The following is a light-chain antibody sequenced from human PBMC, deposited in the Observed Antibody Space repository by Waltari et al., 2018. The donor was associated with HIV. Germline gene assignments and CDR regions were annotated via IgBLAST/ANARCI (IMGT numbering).Light chain of an antibody. CDR1: TSNIGGNT. CDR2: SNK. V-gene: IGLV1-44*01. Sequence: QSVLAQPPSASGTPGQRVTISCSGSTSNIGGNTVSWYQQLPGTAPKLLIYSNKGRPSGVPDRLAGSTSATSASLVISGLKTEDEADYYCAAWDDSLKGGAFGTGTKVTVL. J-gene: IGLJ1*01. CDR3: AAWDDSLKGGA.